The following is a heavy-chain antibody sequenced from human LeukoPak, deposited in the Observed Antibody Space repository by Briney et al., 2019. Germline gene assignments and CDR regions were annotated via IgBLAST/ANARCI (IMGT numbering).Heavy chain of an antibody. CDR1: GFTFSSYW. CDR2: IKQDGSEK. Sequence: GGPLRLSCAASGFTFSSYWMSWVRQAPGKGLEWVANIKQDGSEKYYVDSVKGRFTISRDNAKNSLYLQMNSLRAEDTAVYYCTRKSRNRLPIPNWFDPWGQGTLVTVSS. D-gene: IGHD2-2*01. J-gene: IGHJ5*02. CDR3: TRKSRNRLPIPNWFDP. V-gene: IGHV3-7*01.